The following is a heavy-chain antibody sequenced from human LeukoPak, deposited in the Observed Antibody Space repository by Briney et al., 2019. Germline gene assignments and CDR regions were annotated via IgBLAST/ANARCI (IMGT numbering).Heavy chain of an antibody. CDR2: IYYSGST. Sequence: PSETLSLTCTVSGGSISSSSYYWGWIRQPPGKGLEWIGSIYYSGSTYYNPSLKSRVTISVDTSKNQFSLKLSSVTAADTAVYYCARGVRYCSGGSCYSKKTFDYWGQGTLVTVSS. CDR3: ARGVRYCSGGSCYSKKTFDY. D-gene: IGHD2-15*01. J-gene: IGHJ4*02. V-gene: IGHV4-39*01. CDR1: GGSISSSSYY.